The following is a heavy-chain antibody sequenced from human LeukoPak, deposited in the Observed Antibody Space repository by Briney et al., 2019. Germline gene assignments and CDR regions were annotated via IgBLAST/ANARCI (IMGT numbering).Heavy chain of an antibody. CDR2: IYYSGST. CDR1: GDSISNYY. D-gene: IGHD3-22*01. Sequence: NPSETLSLTCTVSGDSISNYYWSWIRQPPGKGLEYIGYIYYSGSTNYNPSLKSRVTISVDTSKNQFSLKLSSVTAADTAVYYCARVPALNYYDSSGYLQAWFDPWGQGTLVTVSS. CDR3: ARVPALNYYDSSGYLQAWFDP. V-gene: IGHV4-59*01. J-gene: IGHJ5*02.